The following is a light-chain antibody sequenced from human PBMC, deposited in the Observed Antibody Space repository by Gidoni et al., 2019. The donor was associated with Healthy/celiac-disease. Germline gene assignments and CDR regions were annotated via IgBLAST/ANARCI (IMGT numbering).Light chain of an antibody. V-gene: IGKV3-15*01. CDR3: QQYNNWPLYS. CDR1: QGVSSN. J-gene: IGKJ2*03. CDR2: GAS. Sequence: EIAMTQSPATLSVSPGERATLSCRASQGVSSNLAWYQQKPGQAPRLLIYGASTRATGIPARFSGSGSGTEFTLTISSLQSEDFAVYYCQQYNNWPLYSFGQGTKLEIK.